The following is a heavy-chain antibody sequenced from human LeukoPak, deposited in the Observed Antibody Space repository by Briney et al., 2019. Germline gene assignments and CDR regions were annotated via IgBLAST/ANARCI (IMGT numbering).Heavy chain of an antibody. V-gene: IGHV3-66*01. Sequence: TGGSLRLSCTASGFTMSGIHMNWVRQAPGKGLDWVSGLYVGGSTYYAGSVTGRFTISRDDSKNTLYLQMTGLRVDDTAIYYCVRGNGNVGGRLDPWGQGAWVIVSS. J-gene: IGHJ5*02. CDR2: LYVGGST. CDR3: VRGNGNVGGRLDP. CDR1: GFTMSGIH. D-gene: IGHD1-1*01.